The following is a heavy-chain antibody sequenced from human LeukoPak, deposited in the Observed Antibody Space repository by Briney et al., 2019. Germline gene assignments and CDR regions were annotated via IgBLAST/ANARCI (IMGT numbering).Heavy chain of an antibody. CDR2: INTDGSIT. CDR3: ARVPPSVGEATSEYFQD. J-gene: IGHJ1*01. CDR1: GFTFSTYW. V-gene: IGHV3-74*01. D-gene: IGHD1-26*01. Sequence: PGGSLRLSCAASGFTFSTYWMHWARQAPGKGLLWVSRINTDGSITNYADSVKGRFTISRDNAKNTLYLQMNSLRSEDTAVYYCARVPPSVGEATSEYFQDWGQGTLVTVSS.